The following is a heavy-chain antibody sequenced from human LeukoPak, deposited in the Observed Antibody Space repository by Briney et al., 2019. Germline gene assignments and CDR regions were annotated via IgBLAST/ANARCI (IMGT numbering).Heavy chain of an antibody. Sequence: PGGSLRLSCAASGFTFSSCAMSWVRQAPGKGLEWVSAICGSGGSTYYADSVKGRFTISRDNSKNTLYLQMNSLRAEDTALYYCAKDISYYDSSGVFDYWGQGTLVTVSS. CDR3: AKDISYYDSSGVFDY. D-gene: IGHD3-22*01. V-gene: IGHV3-23*01. J-gene: IGHJ4*02. CDR1: GFTFSSCA. CDR2: ICGSGGST.